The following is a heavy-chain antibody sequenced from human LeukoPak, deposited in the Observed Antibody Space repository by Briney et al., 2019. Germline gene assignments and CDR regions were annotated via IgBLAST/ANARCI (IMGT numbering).Heavy chain of an antibody. J-gene: IGHJ4*02. D-gene: IGHD5-24*01. Sequence: GGSLKLSCAASGFTFSNYAMNWVRQAPGQGLEWVSGLSGSGGSTYYADSVQGRFTISRDNSKNTLYLQMNSLRAADTAVYYCAKDIDGYNIYYFEYWGQGTLVTVSS. CDR3: AKDIDGYNIYYFEY. CDR2: LSGSGGST. V-gene: IGHV3-23*01. CDR1: GFTFSNYA.